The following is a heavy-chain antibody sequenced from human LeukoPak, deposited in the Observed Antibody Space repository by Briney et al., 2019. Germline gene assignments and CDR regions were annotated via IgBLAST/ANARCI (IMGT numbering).Heavy chain of an antibody. CDR3: ATRKLDSSAFSALHY. Sequence: PGGSLRLSCAATGFTFSSSAMSWVRQSPGKGVEWVSGISRSGRRTYYADSVEGRFTISRDNYKNTLYLQLNSLRAEDTGVYYCATRKLDSSAFSALHYWGQGTLVTVSS. V-gene: IGHV3-23*01. CDR1: GFTFSSSA. CDR2: ISRSGRRT. J-gene: IGHJ4*02. D-gene: IGHD3-22*01.